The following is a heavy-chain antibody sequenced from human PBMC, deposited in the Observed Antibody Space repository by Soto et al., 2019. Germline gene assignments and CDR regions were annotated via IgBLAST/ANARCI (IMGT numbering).Heavy chain of an antibody. V-gene: IGHV3-30*18. Sequence: GGSLRLSCAASGFIFSSYGMHWVRQAPGKGLEWVAVISFDGSKKYYADSVKGRFTISRDNSKNTLDLHMNSLRTGDTAVYYCAKVAHSSGTFDYWGQGTLVTVSS. CDR1: GFIFSSYG. J-gene: IGHJ4*02. D-gene: IGHD3-3*02. CDR2: ISFDGSKK. CDR3: AKVAHSSGTFDY.